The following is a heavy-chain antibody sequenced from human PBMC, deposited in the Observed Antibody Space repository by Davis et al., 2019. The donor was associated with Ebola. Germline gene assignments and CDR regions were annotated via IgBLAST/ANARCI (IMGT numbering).Heavy chain of an antibody. J-gene: IGHJ4*02. V-gene: IGHV4-59*01. CDR2: IYYSGST. CDR1: AGSISSYY. CDR3: ARGNDDYVAFDS. Sequence: SESLSLTCTVSAGSISSYYRSCIRQPPGQGLAWVGYIYYSGSTNYNPSLKSRVTISLDTSKHQFSLTMTSVTTADTAVYYCARGNDDYVAFDSWGQGNLVTVSS. D-gene: IGHD4-17*01.